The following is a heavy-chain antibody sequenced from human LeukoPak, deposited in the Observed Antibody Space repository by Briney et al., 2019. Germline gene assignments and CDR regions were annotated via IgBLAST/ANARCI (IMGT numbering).Heavy chain of an antibody. V-gene: IGHV3-66*01. Sequence: PGGSLRLSCAASGFTVSSNYMSWVRQAPGKGLEWVSVIYSGGSTYYADSVKGRFTISRDNSKNTLYLQMNSLRAEDTAVYYCAKAPALAYYDVLTGENFDYWGQGTLVTVSS. J-gene: IGHJ4*02. D-gene: IGHD3-9*01. CDR2: IYSGGST. CDR3: AKAPALAYYDVLTGENFDY. CDR1: GFTVSSNY.